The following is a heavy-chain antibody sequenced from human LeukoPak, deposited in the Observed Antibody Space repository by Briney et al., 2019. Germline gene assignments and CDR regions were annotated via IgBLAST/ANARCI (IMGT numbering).Heavy chain of an antibody. CDR2: MNPNSGNT. Sequence: GASVKVSCKASGYTFTSYDINWVRQATGQGLEWMAWMNPNSGNTGYAQKFQGRVTMTRNTSISTAYMELSSLRSEDTAVYYCARRRSGYYYLYNWFDPWGQGTLVTVSS. D-gene: IGHD3-22*01. CDR1: GYTFTSYD. CDR3: ARRRSGYYYLYNWFDP. J-gene: IGHJ5*02. V-gene: IGHV1-8*01.